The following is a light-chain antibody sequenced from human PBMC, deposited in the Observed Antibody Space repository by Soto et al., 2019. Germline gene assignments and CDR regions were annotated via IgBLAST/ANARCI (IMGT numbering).Light chain of an antibody. CDR2: AAS. V-gene: IGKV1-27*01. CDR3: QKYNSVPWT. Sequence: DIQMTQSPSSLSASVGDRVTITCRASQAINNYLVWYQQKPGKVPKLLIYAASTLRSGVPSRFSGSGSGTDFTLTISSLQPEDVATYYCQKYNSVPWTFGQGTKVEIK. J-gene: IGKJ1*01. CDR1: QAINNY.